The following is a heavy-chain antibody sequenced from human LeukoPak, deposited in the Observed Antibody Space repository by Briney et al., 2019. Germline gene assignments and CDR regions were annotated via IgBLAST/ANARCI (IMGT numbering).Heavy chain of an antibody. CDR2: INQDGSKK. J-gene: IGHJ4*02. CDR1: GFTISTYW. D-gene: IGHD6-13*01. V-gene: IGHV3-7*04. CDR3: ARAVAAADSY. Sequence: GGSLRLSCTASGFTISTYWMSWVRQAPGKGLEWVANINQDGSKKYYVDSVKGRFTISRDNVKNSMCLQMNSLRAEDTAVYSCARAVAAADSYWGRGTLVTVSS.